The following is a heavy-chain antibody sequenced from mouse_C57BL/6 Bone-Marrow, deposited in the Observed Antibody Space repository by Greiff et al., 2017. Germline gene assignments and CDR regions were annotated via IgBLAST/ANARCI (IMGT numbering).Heavy chain of an antibody. CDR3: ARRKRDWFAY. J-gene: IGHJ3*01. CDR1: GYTFTSYW. CDR2: IDPSDSYT. V-gene: IGHV1-50*01. Sequence: VQLQQPGAELVKPGASVKLSCKASGYTFTSYWMQWVKQRPGQGLEWIGEIDPSDSYTNYNQKFKGKATLTVDTSSSTAYMQLSSLTSEDSAVYYCARRKRDWFAYWGQGTLVTVSA.